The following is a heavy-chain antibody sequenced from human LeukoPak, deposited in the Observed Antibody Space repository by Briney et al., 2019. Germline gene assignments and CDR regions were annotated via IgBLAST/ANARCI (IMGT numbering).Heavy chain of an antibody. CDR1: GFTFSSYA. CDR2: ITGSGGRT. CDR3: AKDLLEGDSSGYSSYFDY. J-gene: IGHJ4*02. D-gene: IGHD3-22*01. V-gene: IGHV3-23*01. Sequence: GGSLRLSCAASGFTFSSYAMSWVRQAPGKGLEWVSAITGSGGRTYYAESVRGRFTISRDNSKNTLCLQMNSLRAEDTAIYYCAKDLLEGDSSGYSSYFDYWGQGTLVTVSS.